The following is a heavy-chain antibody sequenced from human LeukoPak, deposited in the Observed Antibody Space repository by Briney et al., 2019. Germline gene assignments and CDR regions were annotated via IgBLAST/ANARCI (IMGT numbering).Heavy chain of an antibody. V-gene: IGHV3-53*01. CDR3: ARDPYSGSFYGDD. CDR1: GLTVRSNY. Sequence: GGSLRLSCAASGLTVRSNYMSWVRQALGKGLEWVSVIYSGGSIYYADFVKGRFTISRDNSKNTLYLQMNSLRVEDTAVYYCARDPYSGSFYGDDWGQGTLVTVSS. D-gene: IGHD1-26*01. CDR2: IYSGGSI. J-gene: IGHJ4*02.